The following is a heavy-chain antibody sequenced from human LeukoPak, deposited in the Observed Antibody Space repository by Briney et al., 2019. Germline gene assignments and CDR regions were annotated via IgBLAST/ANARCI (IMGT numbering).Heavy chain of an antibody. V-gene: IGHV4-34*01. CDR3: ARVPTVGWRRSLNFDY. Sequence: SEALSLTCAVYGGSFSGYYWSWIRQPPGKGLEWIGEINHSGSTNYNPSLKSRVTISVDTSKNQFSLKLSSVTAADTAVYYCARVPTVGWRRSLNFDYWGQGTLVTVSS. CDR2: INHSGST. D-gene: IGHD4-23*01. J-gene: IGHJ4*02. CDR1: GGSFSGYY.